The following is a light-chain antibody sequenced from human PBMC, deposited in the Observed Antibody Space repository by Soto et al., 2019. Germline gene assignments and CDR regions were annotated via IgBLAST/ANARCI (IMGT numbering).Light chain of an antibody. Sequence: DIQMTHSPSTLSASVGDRVTITCRASRGISNWMAWYQQKPGKAPKLLIYDASSLEGGVPSRFSGSGSGTEFTLTISSLQPDDFATYYCQQYNSYSRTFGQGTKVEIK. CDR1: RGISNW. CDR3: QQYNSYSRT. CDR2: DAS. J-gene: IGKJ1*01. V-gene: IGKV1-5*01.